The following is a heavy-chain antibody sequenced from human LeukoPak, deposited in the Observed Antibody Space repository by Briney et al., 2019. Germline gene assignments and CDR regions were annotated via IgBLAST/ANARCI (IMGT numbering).Heavy chain of an antibody. D-gene: IGHD3-22*01. CDR2: IYYSGST. CDR3: ASGPNYYDSSGYLFDY. J-gene: IGHJ4*02. CDR1: GGSISSGGYY. V-gene: IGHV4-31*03. Sequence: SQTLSLTCTVSGGSISSGGYYWSWIRQHPGKGLEWIGYIYYSGSTYYNPSLKSRVIISVDTSKNQFSLKLSSVTAADTAVYYCASGPNYYDSSGYLFDYWGQGTLVTVSS.